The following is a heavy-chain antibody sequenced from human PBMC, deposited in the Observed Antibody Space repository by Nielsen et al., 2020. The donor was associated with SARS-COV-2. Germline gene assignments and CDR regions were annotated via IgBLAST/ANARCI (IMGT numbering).Heavy chain of an antibody. CDR1: GGTFSSYA. CDR3: ARESVYDSSGYYRPDAFDI. Sequence: SVKVSCKASGGTFSSYAISWVRQAPGQGLEWMGGIIPIFGTANYAQKFQGRVTITAGKSTSTAYMELSSLRSEDTAVYYCARESVYDSSGYYRPDAFDIWGQGTMVTVSS. V-gene: IGHV1-69*06. D-gene: IGHD3-22*01. J-gene: IGHJ3*02. CDR2: IIPIFGTA.